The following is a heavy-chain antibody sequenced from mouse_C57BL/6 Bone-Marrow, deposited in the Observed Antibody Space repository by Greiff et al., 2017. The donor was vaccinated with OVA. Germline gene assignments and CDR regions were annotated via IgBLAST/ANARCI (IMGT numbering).Heavy chain of an antibody. D-gene: IGHD1-1*01. CDR3: TTGITTVVALYYYAMDY. CDR1: GFNIKDDY. V-gene: IGHV14-4*01. J-gene: IGHJ4*01. Sequence: VQLQHSGAELVRPGASVKLSCTASGFNIKDDYMHWVKQRPEQGLEWIGWIDPENGDTEYASKFQGKATITADTSSNTAYLQLSSLTSEDTAVYYCTTGITTVVALYYYAMDYWGQGTSVTVSS. CDR2: IDPENGDT.